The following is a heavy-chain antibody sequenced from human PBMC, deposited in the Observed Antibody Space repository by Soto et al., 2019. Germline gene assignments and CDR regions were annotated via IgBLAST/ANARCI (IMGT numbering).Heavy chain of an antibody. CDR3: ARDSRGGAARRPTFYY. CDR1: GFTFSSFE. V-gene: IGHV3-48*03. J-gene: IGHJ4*02. CDR2: IGRSGETI. Sequence: FLRLSCVGSGFTFSSFEMNWVRQTPGKGLEWLSYIGRSGETIYYADSVKGRFTISRDNAKSSLFLQMTGLRDEDTGIYYCARDSRGGAARRPTFYYWGRGTLVTVSS. D-gene: IGHD6-6*01.